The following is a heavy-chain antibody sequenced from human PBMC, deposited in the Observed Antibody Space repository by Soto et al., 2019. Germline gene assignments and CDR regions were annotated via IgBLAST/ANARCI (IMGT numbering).Heavy chain of an antibody. CDR3: AGGGSGYDPVDY. V-gene: IGHV3-66*01. CDR1: GFTVSNNY. CDR2: IYTGGST. Sequence: EVQLVESGGGLVQPGGSLRLSCAASGFTVSNNYIYWVRQAPGKGLEWVSIIYTGGSTYYTDSVRGRFTISRDNSKNTVYLEMSRLRPEASPVFYCAGGGSGYDPVDYWGQGTLVTVSS. D-gene: IGHD5-12*01. J-gene: IGHJ4*02.